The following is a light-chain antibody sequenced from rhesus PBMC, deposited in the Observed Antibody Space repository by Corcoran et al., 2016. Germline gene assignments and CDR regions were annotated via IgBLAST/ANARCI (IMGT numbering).Light chain of an antibody. J-gene: IGKJ1*01. CDR1: ENVNNY. V-gene: IGKV1-74*01. Sequence: DIQMTQSPSSLSASVGDRVTITCRASENVNNYLNWYQQKPGKAPKFLIYKASTLQSGVPSRFSGSGSWTDYTFTISSLQPEDVATYYCQHGYGTPRTFGQGTKVEIK. CDR3: QHGYGTPRT. CDR2: KAS.